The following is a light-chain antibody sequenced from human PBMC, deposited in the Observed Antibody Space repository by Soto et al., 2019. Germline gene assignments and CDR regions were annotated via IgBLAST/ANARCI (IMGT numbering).Light chain of an antibody. CDR2: EVN. CDR3: SSYAGSNNYV. V-gene: IGLV2-8*01. Sequence: QSALTQPPSASGSPGQSVTISCTGTSSDVGRYNYVSWYQQHPDNAPKLMIYEVNKRPSGVPDRFSGSKSGNTASLTVSGLQAEDEADYYCSSYAGSNNYVFGTGTKLTVL. J-gene: IGLJ1*01. CDR1: SSDVGRYNY.